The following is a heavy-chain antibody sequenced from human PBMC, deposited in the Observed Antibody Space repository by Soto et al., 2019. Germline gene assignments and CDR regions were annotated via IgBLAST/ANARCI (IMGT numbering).Heavy chain of an antibody. D-gene: IGHD6-13*01. J-gene: IGHJ5*02. CDR2: ISSSGGTK. V-gene: IGHV3-11*01. Sequence: QVQLVESGGGLVKPGGSLRLSCAASGFSFSDYYMTWIRQAPGKGLEWVSYISSSGGTKYHADSVKGRFTISRDNAKNSLYLQMNSLRAEDTAVYYCARGYSSSWTYNWFDPWGQGTLVTVS. CDR1: GFSFSDYY. CDR3: ARGYSSSWTYNWFDP.